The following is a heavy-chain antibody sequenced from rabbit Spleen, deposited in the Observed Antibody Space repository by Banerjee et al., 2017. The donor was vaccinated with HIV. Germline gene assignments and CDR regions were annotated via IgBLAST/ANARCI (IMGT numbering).Heavy chain of an antibody. V-gene: IGHV1S40*01. CDR1: RFSFSSSYY. D-gene: IGHD1-1*01. Sequence: QSLEESGGDLVKPGASLTLTCTASRFSFSSSYYMCWVRQAPGKGLEWVACIYGGSLGSTVYASWAKGRFTFSKTSSTTVTLRMTSLTAADTATYFCARDLTDVIGWNFGWWGPGTLVTVS. CDR3: ARDLTDVIGWNFGW. CDR2: IYGGSLGST. J-gene: IGHJ4*01.